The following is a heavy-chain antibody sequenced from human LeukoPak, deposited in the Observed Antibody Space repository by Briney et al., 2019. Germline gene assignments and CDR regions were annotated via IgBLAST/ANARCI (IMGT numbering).Heavy chain of an antibody. CDR1: EFTFSNYG. CDR3: AKVGPVDY. CDR2: VRHDGSNT. J-gene: IGHJ4*02. V-gene: IGHV3-30*02. Sequence: PGGSLRLSCAASEFTFSNYGMHWVRQAPGKGLDWVAFVRHDGSNTYYADSVKGRFTISRDNSKNTLYLQMSSLRIEDTAIYYCAKVGPVDYWGQGTLVTVSS.